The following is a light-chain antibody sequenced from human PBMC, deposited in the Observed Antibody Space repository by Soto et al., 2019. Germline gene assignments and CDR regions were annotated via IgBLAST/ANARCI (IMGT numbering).Light chain of an antibody. CDR3: RQYFSCLLT. CDR1: QGISSH. Sequence: AIRMTQSPSSFSASTGDRVTITCRASQGISSHLAWYQVKPGKAPRLLIYTASYLERGVPSRFSGSGSGTEFTLITISLQPQDYAVYYCRQYFSCLLTFGGGTKVEIK. J-gene: IGKJ4*01. CDR2: TAS. V-gene: IGKV1-8*01.